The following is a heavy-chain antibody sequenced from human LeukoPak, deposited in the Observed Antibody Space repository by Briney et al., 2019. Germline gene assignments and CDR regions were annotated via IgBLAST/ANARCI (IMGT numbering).Heavy chain of an antibody. Sequence: ASVKVSCKVSGYTLTELSMHWVRQAPGQGLEWMGIINPSGGSTNYAQKLQGRVTMTTDTSTSTAYMELRSLRSDDTAVYYCARGARAVTTGNWFDPWGQGTLVTVSS. CDR1: GYTLTELS. CDR3: ARGARAVTTGNWFDP. J-gene: IGHJ5*02. CDR2: INPSGGST. D-gene: IGHD4-17*01. V-gene: IGHV1-46*01.